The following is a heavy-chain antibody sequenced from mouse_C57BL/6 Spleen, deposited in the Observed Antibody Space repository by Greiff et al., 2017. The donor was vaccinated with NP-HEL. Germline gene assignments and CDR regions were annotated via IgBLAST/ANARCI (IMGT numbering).Heavy chain of an antibody. Sequence: QVQLQQSGAELVRPGTSVKVSCKASGYALTNYLIEWVKQRPGQGLEWIGVINPGSGGTNYNEKFKGKATLTADKSSSTAYMQLSSLTSEDSAVYFCARSGGNYRYFDVWGTGTTVTVSS. CDR1: GYALTNYL. CDR3: ARSGGNYRYFDV. V-gene: IGHV1-54*01. CDR2: INPGSGGT. J-gene: IGHJ1*03. D-gene: IGHD2-1*01.